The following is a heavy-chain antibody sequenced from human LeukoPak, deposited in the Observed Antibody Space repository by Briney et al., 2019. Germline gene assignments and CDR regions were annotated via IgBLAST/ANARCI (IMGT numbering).Heavy chain of an antibody. CDR2: IYYSGST. V-gene: IGHV4-39*01. Sequence: SETLSLTCTVSGGSISSSSYYWGWIRQPPGKGLEWIGSIYYSGSTYYNPSLKSRVTISVDTSKNQFSLKLSSVTAADTAVYYCARHSKLGLLGARHNWFDPWGQGTLVTVSS. CDR1: GGSISSSSYY. D-gene: IGHD7-27*01. CDR3: ARHSKLGLLGARHNWFDP. J-gene: IGHJ5*02.